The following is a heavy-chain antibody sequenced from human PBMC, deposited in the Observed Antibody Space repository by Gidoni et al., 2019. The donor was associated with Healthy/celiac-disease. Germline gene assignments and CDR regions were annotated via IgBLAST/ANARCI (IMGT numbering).Heavy chain of an antibody. CDR2: ISSRSSYI. Sequence: EVQLVESGGGLVKRGGSLRLSCAASGFTFSSYSLNWVRQAPGKGREWVSSISSRSSYIYYADSVKGRLTSTRDNDKNSLYLQMNSLRAEDTAVYYCARVGMGSSSAWGQGTLVTVSS. CDR3: ARVGMGSSSA. CDR1: GFTFSSYS. J-gene: IGHJ5*02. V-gene: IGHV3-21*01. D-gene: IGHD6-6*01.